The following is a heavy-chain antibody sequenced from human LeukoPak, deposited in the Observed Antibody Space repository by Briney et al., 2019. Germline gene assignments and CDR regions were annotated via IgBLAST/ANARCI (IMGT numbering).Heavy chain of an antibody. D-gene: IGHD1-26*01. J-gene: IGHJ5*02. CDR1: GGSFSGYY. CDR2: INHSGST. CDR3: ASYSGSYNDWFDP. Sequence: SETLSLTCAVYGGSFSGYYWSWIRQPPGKGLEWVGEINHSGSTNYNPSLKSRVTISVDTSKNQFSLKLSSVTAADTAVYYCASYSGSYNDWFDPGGQGTLVTVSS. V-gene: IGHV4-34*01.